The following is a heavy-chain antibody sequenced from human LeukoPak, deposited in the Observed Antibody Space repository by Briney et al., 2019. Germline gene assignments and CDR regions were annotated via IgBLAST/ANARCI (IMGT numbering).Heavy chain of an antibody. J-gene: IGHJ4*02. Sequence: GGSLRLSCAASGFTFSSFSMSWVRQAPGKGLEWISYIASSSSSMYYADSVKGRFTISRDNAKNSLYLQMNSLTAEDTAVYYCARVIGSYGDSAYWGQGTLVTVSS. CDR1: GFTFSSFS. CDR3: ARVIGSYGDSAY. CDR2: IASSSSSM. V-gene: IGHV3-48*04. D-gene: IGHD4-17*01.